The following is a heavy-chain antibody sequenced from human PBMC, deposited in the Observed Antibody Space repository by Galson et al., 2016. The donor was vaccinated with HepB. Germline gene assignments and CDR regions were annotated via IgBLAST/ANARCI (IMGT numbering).Heavy chain of an antibody. D-gene: IGHD1-14*01. Sequence: SVKVSCKASGYSFTGYYLHWMRQAPGQGLEWMGWINPNSGRTNFAQKFQGRVTMTRDTSISTAYMDLSSLRSDDTAVYYCATGAAGKYYGEPIDAFDIWGQGTMVAVPS. J-gene: IGHJ3*02. V-gene: IGHV1-2*02. CDR2: INPNSGRT. CDR3: ATGAAGKYYGEPIDAFDI. CDR1: GYSFTGYY.